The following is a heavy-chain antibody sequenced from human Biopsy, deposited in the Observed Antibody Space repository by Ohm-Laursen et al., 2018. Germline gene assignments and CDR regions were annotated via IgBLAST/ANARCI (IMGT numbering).Heavy chain of an antibody. D-gene: IGHD2/OR15-2a*01. CDR2: INHSGGT. CDR1: GGSFSGYY. V-gene: IGHV4-34*01. CDR3: ARATNSTGWPYYYFYGMDV. J-gene: IGHJ6*02. Sequence: SETLSLTCVVFGGSFSGYYWSWIRQPPGKGLEWIGEINHSGGTNNNPSLKSRVTISVDTSKNQFSLRLNSVTAADTAVYYCARATNSTGWPYYYFYGMDVWGQGTAVTVSS.